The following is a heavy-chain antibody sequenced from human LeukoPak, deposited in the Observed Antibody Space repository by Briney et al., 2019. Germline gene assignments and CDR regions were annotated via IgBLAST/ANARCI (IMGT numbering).Heavy chain of an antibody. Sequence: GGSLRLSCAASGFILSSYWMSWVRQAPGKGLEWVASIKEGGSEKYYADSVKGRFTISRDNSKNTLYLQMNSLRAEDTAVYYCARGEGYCGSTTCYNWFDPWGQGTLVTVSS. D-gene: IGHD2-2*01. V-gene: IGHV3-7*02. CDR2: IKEGGSEK. CDR1: GFILSSYW. J-gene: IGHJ5*02. CDR3: ARGEGYCGSTTCYNWFDP.